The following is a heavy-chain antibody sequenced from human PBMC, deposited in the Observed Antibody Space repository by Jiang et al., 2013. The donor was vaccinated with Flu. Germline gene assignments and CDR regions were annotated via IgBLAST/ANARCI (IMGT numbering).Heavy chain of an antibody. J-gene: IGHJ4*02. CDR3: AGGDSGWPYYFDS. V-gene: IGHV4-59*01. D-gene: IGHD6-25*01. CDR2: IYYSGTT. Sequence: KPSETLSLTCTVSGGSLSSNYWTWIRQPPGKGLEWIGYIYYSGTTNYNPSLKSRVTILVDTSRNQFSLRLSSMAAADTAVYYCAGGDSGWPYYFDSWGQGALVTVSS. CDR1: GGSLSSNY.